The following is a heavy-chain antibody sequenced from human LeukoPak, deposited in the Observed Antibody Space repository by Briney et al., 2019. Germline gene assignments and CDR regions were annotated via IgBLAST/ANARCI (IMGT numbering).Heavy chain of an antibody. V-gene: IGHV4-59*01. CDR3: ARTRSGWRSIRPYYFDY. Sequence: PSETLSLTCTVSGGSISSYYWSWIRQPPGKGLKWIGYIYYSGSTNYNPSLKSRVTISVDTSKNQFSLKLSSVTAADTAVYYCARTRSGWRSIRPYYFDYWGQGTLVTVSS. CDR2: IYYSGST. D-gene: IGHD6-19*01. J-gene: IGHJ4*02. CDR1: GGSISSYY.